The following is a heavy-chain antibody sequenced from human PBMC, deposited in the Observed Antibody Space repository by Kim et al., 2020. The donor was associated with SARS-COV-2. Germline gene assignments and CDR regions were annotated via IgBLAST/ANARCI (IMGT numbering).Heavy chain of an antibody. CDR2: ISYDGSNK. V-gene: IGHV3-33*05. CDR3: ARVIDSGLMHGYYYYGMDV. CDR1: GFTFSSYG. J-gene: IGHJ6*02. D-gene: IGHD5-12*01. Sequence: GGSLRLSCAASGFTFSSYGMHWVRQAPGKGLEWVAVISYDGSNKYYADSVKGRFTISRDNSKNTVFVQMNSLRAEDTAVYYCARVIDSGLMHGYYYYGMDVWGQGTTVTVSS.